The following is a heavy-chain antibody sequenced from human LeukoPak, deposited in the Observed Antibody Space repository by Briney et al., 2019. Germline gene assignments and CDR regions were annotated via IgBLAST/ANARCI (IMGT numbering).Heavy chain of an antibody. CDR1: GFTFSNAW. D-gene: IGHD3-10*01. V-gene: IGHV3-15*01. CDR3: VSKGGSGSYYGNYYYYYMDV. CDR2: IKSKTDGGTT. Sequence: GGSLRLSCAASGFTFSNAWMSWVRQAPGKGLEWVGRIKSKTDGGTTDYAAPVKGRFTISRDDSKNTLYLQMNSLRAEDTAVYYCVSKGGSGSYYGNYYYYYMDVWGKGTTVTISS. J-gene: IGHJ6*03.